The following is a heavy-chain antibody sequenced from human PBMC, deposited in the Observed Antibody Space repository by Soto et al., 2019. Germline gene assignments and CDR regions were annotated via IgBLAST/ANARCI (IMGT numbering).Heavy chain of an antibody. Sequence: SETLSLTCAFYGGSFSGYYWIWIRQPPGKGLEWIGEINHSGSTNYNPSLKSRVTISVDTSKNQFSLKLSSVTAADTAVYYCARGYQLPPYYYYYYMDVWGKGTTVTVSS. D-gene: IGHD2-2*01. J-gene: IGHJ6*03. CDR1: GGSFSGYY. CDR2: INHSGST. CDR3: ARGYQLPPYYYYYYMDV. V-gene: IGHV4-34*01.